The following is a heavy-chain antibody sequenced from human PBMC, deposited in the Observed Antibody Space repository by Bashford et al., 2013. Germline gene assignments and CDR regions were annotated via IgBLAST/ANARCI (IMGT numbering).Heavy chain of an antibody. D-gene: IGHD5-24*01. Sequence: ASVKVSCKASGYTFTGYYMHWVRQAPGQGLEWMGWINPNSGGTNYAQKFQGRVTMTRDTSTSTVYMELSSLRSEDTAVYYCARERDDAGSVRFDYWGQGTLVTVSS. V-gene: IGHV1-2*02. CDR2: INPNSGGT. CDR1: GYTFTGYY. J-gene: IGHJ4*02. CDR3: ARERDDAGSVRFDY.